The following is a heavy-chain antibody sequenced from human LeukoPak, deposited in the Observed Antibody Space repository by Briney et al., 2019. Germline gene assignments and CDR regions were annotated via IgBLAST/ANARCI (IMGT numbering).Heavy chain of an antibody. Sequence: SETLSLTCTASGGSISSYYWSWIRQPPGKGLEWIGYIYYSGSTNYNPSLKSRVTISVDTSKNRFSLKLRSVTAADTAVYYCARTTTVRGTHYMDVWGKGTTVTVSS. J-gene: IGHJ6*03. V-gene: IGHV4-59*01. CDR1: GGSISSYY. CDR3: ARTTTVRGTHYMDV. CDR2: IYYSGST. D-gene: IGHD3-10*01.